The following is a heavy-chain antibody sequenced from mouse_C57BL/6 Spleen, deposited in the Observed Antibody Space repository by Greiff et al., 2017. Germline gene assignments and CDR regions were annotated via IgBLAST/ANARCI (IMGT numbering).Heavy chain of an antibody. V-gene: IGHV5-16*01. D-gene: IGHD1-1*01. J-gene: IGHJ1*03. CDR1: GFTFSDYY. CDR3: ARDRSYYYGSSNWYFDV. Sequence: EVQLVEPEGGLVQPGSSMKLSCTASGFTFSDYYMAWVRQVPEKGLEWVANINYDGSSTYYLDSLKSRFILSRDNAKNILYLQMSSLKSEDTATYYCARDRSYYYGSSNWYFDVWGTGTSVTVSS. CDR2: INYDGSST.